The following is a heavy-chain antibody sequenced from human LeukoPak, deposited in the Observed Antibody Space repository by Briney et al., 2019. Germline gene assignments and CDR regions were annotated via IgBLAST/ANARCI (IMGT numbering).Heavy chain of an antibody. D-gene: IGHD3-16*02. Sequence: KPSETLSLTCAVYGGSFSGYYWSWIRQPPGKGLEWIGEINHSGSTNYNPSLKSRVTISVDTSKNQSSLKLSSVTAADTAVYYCARVKLQYDYIWGSYRYFDYWGQGTLVTVSS. J-gene: IGHJ4*02. CDR2: INHSGST. CDR1: GGSFSGYY. CDR3: ARVKLQYDYIWGSYRYFDY. V-gene: IGHV4-34*01.